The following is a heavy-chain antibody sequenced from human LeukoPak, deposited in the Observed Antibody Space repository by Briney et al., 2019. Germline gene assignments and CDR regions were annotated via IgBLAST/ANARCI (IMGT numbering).Heavy chain of an antibody. D-gene: IGHD3-10*01. CDR2: ISSSGSYI. Sequence: GGSLRLSCAASGFTFSSYSMNWVHQAPGKGLEWVSSISSSGSYIYYADSVKGRFTISRDSAKNSLYLQMNSLRAEDTAVYYCARIPRGWFGELYSWFDPWGQGTLVTVSS. CDR1: GFTFSSYS. CDR3: ARIPRGWFGELYSWFDP. J-gene: IGHJ5*02. V-gene: IGHV3-21*01.